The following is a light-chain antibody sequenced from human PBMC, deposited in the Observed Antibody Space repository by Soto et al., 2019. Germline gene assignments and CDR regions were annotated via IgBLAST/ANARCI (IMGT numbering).Light chain of an antibody. J-gene: IGKJ2*01. CDR3: QQSYSTLMYT. V-gene: IGKV1-39*01. Sequence: QITQSPSSLSASGGDRVTITCRASQSISRHLNWYQQKPGKAPKLLIYAASSLQSGVPSRFSGSGSGTDFTLTISSLQPEDFATYYCQQSYSTLMYTFGQGTKLEIK. CDR1: QSISRH. CDR2: AAS.